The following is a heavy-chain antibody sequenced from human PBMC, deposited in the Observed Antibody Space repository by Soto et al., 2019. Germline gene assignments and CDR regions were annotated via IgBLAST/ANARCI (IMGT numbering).Heavy chain of an antibody. CDR3: AVDRADTVTTYFDF. J-gene: IGHJ4*02. CDR2: IVVGSGNT. CDR1: GFTFTSSA. D-gene: IGHD4-17*01. Sequence: SVKVYCKASGFTFTSSAMQWVRQARGKRLEWIGWIVVGSGNTNYAQKFQERVTITRDMSTSTAYMELSSLRSEDTALFFCAVDRADTVTTYFDFCGQGTLVTVSS. V-gene: IGHV1-58*02.